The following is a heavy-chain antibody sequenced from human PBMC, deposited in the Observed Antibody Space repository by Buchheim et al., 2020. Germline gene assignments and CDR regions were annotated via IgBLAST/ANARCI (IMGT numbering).Heavy chain of an antibody. D-gene: IGHD3-22*01. J-gene: IGHJ4*02. V-gene: IGHV3-23*01. CDR2: ISGSCGST. CDR3: AKDGRPQYDSSASFDY. Sequence: EVQLLESGGGLVQPGGSLRLSCAASGFTFSSYAMSWVRQAPGKGLEWVTAISGSCGSTYYADSVKGRFTISIDNSKNTLYLQMNSLRAEDTAVYYCAKDGRPQYDSSASFDYWGQGTL. CDR1: GFTFSSYA.